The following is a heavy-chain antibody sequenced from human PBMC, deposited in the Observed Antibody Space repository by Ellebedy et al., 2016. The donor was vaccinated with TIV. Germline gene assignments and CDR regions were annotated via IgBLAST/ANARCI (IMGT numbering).Heavy chain of an antibody. Sequence: ASVKVSCKVSGYTLTELSMHWVRQAPGKGLEWMGGFDPEDDKTIYAQKFQGRVTMTEDTSTDTAYMEMSGLRSEDTAVYYCATGLRFLEWSGLTDNWGQGTLVTVSS. CDR3: ATGLRFLEWSGLTDN. J-gene: IGHJ4*02. V-gene: IGHV1-24*01. CDR1: GYTLTELS. CDR2: FDPEDDKT. D-gene: IGHD3-3*01.